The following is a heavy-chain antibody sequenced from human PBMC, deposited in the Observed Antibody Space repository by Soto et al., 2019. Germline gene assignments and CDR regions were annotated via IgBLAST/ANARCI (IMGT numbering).Heavy chain of an antibody. Sequence: SETLSLTCTVSGDSISSYYWSWIRQPPGKGLEWIGYIYYSGSTNYNPSLKSRVTISVDTSKSQFSLKLSSVTAADTAVYYCARHDPTVTTPDYWGQGTLVTVSS. J-gene: IGHJ4*02. CDR3: ARHDPTVTTPDY. D-gene: IGHD4-17*01. V-gene: IGHV4-59*08. CDR1: GDSISSYY. CDR2: IYYSGST.